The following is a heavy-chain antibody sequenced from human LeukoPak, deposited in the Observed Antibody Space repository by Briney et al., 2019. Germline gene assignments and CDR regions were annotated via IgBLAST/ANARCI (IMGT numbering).Heavy chain of an antibody. CDR3: ARGRVLGAKGATLRY. D-gene: IGHD3-10*01. V-gene: IGHV4-4*07. Sequence: SETLSLTCTVSGGSISSYYWSWIRQPAGKGLEWIGRIYTSGSTNYNPSLKSRVTMSVDTSKNQFSLKLSSVTAADTAVYYCARGRVLGAKGATLRYWGQGTLVTVSS. CDR2: IYTSGST. J-gene: IGHJ4*02. CDR1: GGSISSYY.